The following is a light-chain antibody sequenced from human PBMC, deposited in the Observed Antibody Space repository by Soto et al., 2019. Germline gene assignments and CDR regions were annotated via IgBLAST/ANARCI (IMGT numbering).Light chain of an antibody. CDR3: LLYYGGAYV. J-gene: IGLJ1*01. CDR2: DIS. V-gene: IGLV7-46*01. Sequence: QTVVTQEPSLTVSPGGTVTLTCGSSTGGVTSGHYPYWFQRKPGQAPRTLIYDISVRHSWTPARFSGSLLGGKAALTLSGAQPEDEADYYCLLYYGGAYVFGTGTKLTVL. CDR1: TGGVTSGHY.